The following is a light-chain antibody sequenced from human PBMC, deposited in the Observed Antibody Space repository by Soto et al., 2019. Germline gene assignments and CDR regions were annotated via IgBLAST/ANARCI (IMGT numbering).Light chain of an antibody. CDR2: GAS. J-gene: IGKJ1*01. V-gene: IGKV3-20*01. Sequence: EIVRTQSTATLSVSPGERATLSCRASQSVSSNLAWYQQKPGQAPRLLIYGASTRATGIPDRFSGSGSGTDFTLTISRLEPEDFAVYYCQQYGSSPVTFGQGTKVAI. CDR3: QQYGSSPVT. CDR1: QSVSSN.